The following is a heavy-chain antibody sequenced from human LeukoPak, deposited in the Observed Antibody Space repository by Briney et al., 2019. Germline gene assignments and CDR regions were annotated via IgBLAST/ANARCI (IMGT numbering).Heavy chain of an antibody. CDR3: ARAKLTMVRGVHVDY. CDR2: INHSGST. CDR1: GGSFSGYY. D-gene: IGHD3-10*01. J-gene: IGHJ4*02. V-gene: IGHV4-34*01. Sequence: PSETLSLTCAVYGGSFSGYYWSWIRKPPGKGLEWIGEINHSGSTNYNPSLKSRVTISVDTSKNQFSLKLSSVTAADTAVYYCARAKLTMVRGVHVDYWGQGTLVTVSS.